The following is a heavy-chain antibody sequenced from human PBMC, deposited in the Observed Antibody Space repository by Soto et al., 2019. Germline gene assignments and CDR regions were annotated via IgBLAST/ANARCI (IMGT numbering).Heavy chain of an antibody. Sequence: GASVKVSCKASGYTFTSYAMHWVRQAPGQRLEWMGWINAGNGNTEYSQKFQGRVTITRDTSASTAYMELSSLRSEDTAVYYCALSGYYPPNWFDPWGQGTLVTVSS. V-gene: IGHV1-3*01. J-gene: IGHJ5*02. D-gene: IGHD3-22*01. CDR3: ALSGYYPPNWFDP. CDR1: GYTFTSYA. CDR2: INAGNGNT.